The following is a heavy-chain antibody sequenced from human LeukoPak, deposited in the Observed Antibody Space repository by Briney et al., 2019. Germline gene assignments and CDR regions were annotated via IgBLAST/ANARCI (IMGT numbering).Heavy chain of an antibody. V-gene: IGHV4-34*01. J-gene: IGHJ5*02. Sequence: SETLSLTCAVCGGSFSGYYWSWIRQPPGKGLEWIGEINHSGSTNYNPSLKSRVTISVDTSKNQFSLKLNSVTAADTAVYYCVRHYGPWGQGTLVTVSS. CDR2: INHSGST. D-gene: IGHD3-16*01. CDR1: GGSFSGYY. CDR3: VRHYGP.